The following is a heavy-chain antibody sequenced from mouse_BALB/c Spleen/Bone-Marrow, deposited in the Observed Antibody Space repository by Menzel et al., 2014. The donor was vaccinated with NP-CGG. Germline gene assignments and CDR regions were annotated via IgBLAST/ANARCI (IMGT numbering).Heavy chain of an antibody. CDR1: GYAFSSSW. J-gene: IGHJ4*01. CDR2: IYPGDGDT. CDR3: ARPLNWDPYAMDY. D-gene: IGHD4-1*02. Sequence: VPGVESGPELVKPGASVKISCKASGYAFSSSWMNLVKQRPGQGLEWIGRIYPGDGDTKYNGKFKGKATLTADKSSSTAYMQLSILTAVDSAVYFCARPLNWDPYAMDYWGQGTPVTGPS. V-gene: IGHV1-82*01.